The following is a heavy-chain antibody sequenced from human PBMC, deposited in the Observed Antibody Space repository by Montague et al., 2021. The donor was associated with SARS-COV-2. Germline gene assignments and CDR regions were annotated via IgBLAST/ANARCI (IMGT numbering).Heavy chain of an antibody. V-gene: IGHV4-59*13. Sequence: SETLSLTCTVSGGSISGYCWGWIRQTPGKGLEWIGYISYSGSTNYSPSLKSRVTIFLDTSKNQFSLKLSSVTAADTAVYFCARDLYDSVGYPRDAFDIWGQGTMVTVSS. D-gene: IGHD3-22*01. J-gene: IGHJ3*02. CDR3: ARDLYDSVGYPRDAFDI. CDR2: ISYSGST. CDR1: GGSISGYC.